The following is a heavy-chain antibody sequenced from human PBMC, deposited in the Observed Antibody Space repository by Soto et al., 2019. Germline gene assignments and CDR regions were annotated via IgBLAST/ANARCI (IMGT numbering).Heavy chain of an antibody. CDR2: IGTAGDT. D-gene: IGHD2-15*01. V-gene: IGHV3-13*01. CDR3: VGHCSGGSCYSGNLVY. J-gene: IGHJ4*02. Sequence: GGSLRLSCAASGFTFSSYDMHWVRQATGKGLEWVSAIGTAGDTYYPGSVKGRFTISRENAKNSLYLQMNSLRAGDTAVYYRVGHCSGGSCYSGNLVYWGQGTLVTVSS. CDR1: GFTFSSYD.